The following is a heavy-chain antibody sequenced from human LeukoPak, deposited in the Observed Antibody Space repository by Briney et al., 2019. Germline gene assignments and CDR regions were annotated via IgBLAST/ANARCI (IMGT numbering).Heavy chain of an antibody. Sequence: GASVKVSCKASGYTFTSYDINWVRQATGQGLEWMGLMNPNSGNTGYAQKFQGRVTMTRNTSISTAYMELNSLRAEDTAVYYCARDPYSGGYGDYYYYYMDLWGQGTTVTISS. J-gene: IGHJ6*03. CDR2: MNPNSGNT. D-gene: IGHD1-26*01. CDR3: ARDPYSGGYGDYYYYYMDL. CDR1: GYTFTSYD. V-gene: IGHV1-8*01.